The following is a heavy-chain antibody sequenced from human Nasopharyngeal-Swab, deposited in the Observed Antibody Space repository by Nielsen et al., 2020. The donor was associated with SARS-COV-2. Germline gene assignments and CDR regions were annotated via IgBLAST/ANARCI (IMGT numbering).Heavy chain of an antibody. CDR2: ISYDGSNK. Sequence: GGSLRLSCAASGFTFSSYGMHWVRQAPGKGLEWVAVISYDGSNKYYADSVKGRFTISRDNSKNTLYLQMNSLRAGDTAVYYCAKAWLPTYWGQGTLVTVSS. J-gene: IGHJ4*02. CDR3: AKAWLPTY. D-gene: IGHD5-24*01. V-gene: IGHV3-30*18. CDR1: GFTFSSYG.